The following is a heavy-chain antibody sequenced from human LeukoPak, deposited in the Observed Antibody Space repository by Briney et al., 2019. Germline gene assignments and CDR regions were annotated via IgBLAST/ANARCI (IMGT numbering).Heavy chain of an antibody. V-gene: IGHV3-30*18. D-gene: IGHD3-10*01. Sequence: GGCLRLSCAAAGFTFSRYGMQWVRQAPGKGRGWVAVISYEGSKKYYADSGKGRFTIKRDNSKNTLYLQMNSLRAEDTAVYYCAKGDMVRGVIDYWGQGTLVTVSS. J-gene: IGHJ4*02. CDR1: GFTFSRYG. CDR3: AKGDMVRGVIDY. CDR2: ISYEGSKK.